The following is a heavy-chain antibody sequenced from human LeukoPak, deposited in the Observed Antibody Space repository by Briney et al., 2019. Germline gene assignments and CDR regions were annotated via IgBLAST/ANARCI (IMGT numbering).Heavy chain of an antibody. CDR2: IYHSGST. CDR1: GHSISSGYF. J-gene: IGHJ4*02. Sequence: PSETLSLTCTVSGHSISSGYFWGWIRQPPGKGLEWIGSIYHSGSTHYNPSLKSRVTISIITSKNQFSLKLRSVTATDTALYYYARRIAVTGSLDYWGQGTLVTVSS. CDR3: ARRIAVTGSLDY. V-gene: IGHV4-38-2*02. D-gene: IGHD6-19*01.